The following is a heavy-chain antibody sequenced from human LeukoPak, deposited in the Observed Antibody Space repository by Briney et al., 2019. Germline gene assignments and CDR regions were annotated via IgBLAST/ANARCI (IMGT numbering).Heavy chain of an antibody. D-gene: IGHD3-22*01. Sequence: PGGSLRLSCAASGFTFSDYYMSWIRQAPGKGLEWVSYISSSGSTIYYADSVKGRFTISRDNAKNSRYLQMNSLRAEDTAAYYCARDGYYYDRSGFDYWGQGALVTVSS. CDR3: ARDGYYYDRSGFDY. J-gene: IGHJ4*02. CDR1: GFTFSDYY. V-gene: IGHV3-11*04. CDR2: ISSSGSTI.